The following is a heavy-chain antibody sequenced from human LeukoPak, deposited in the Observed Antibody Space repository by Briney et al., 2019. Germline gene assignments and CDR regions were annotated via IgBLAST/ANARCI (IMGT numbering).Heavy chain of an antibody. CDR3: AVLLAGVSAGFDNAFDI. CDR1: GFTFSSYG. CDR2: IWYDGSNK. D-gene: IGHD3-10*01. J-gene: IGHJ3*02. Sequence: GGSLRLSCAASGFTFSSYGMHWVRQAPGKGLEWVAVIWYDGSNKYYADSVKGRFTISRDNSKNTLYLQMNSLRAEDTAVYYCAVLLAGVSAGFDNAFDIWGQGTMVTVSS. V-gene: IGHV3-33*01.